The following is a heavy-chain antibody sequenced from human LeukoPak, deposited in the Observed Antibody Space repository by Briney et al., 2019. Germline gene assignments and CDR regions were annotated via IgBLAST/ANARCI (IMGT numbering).Heavy chain of an antibody. CDR2: ISGSSSYI. J-gene: IGHJ1*01. CDR3: ARGGYSSTLYGRYQH. D-gene: IGHD6-13*01. Sequence: GESLRLSCAASGFTFSTYSLNWVRQAPGKGLEWVSSISGSSSYIYYADSVKGRFTISRDNAKNSLYLQMNSLRAEDTAVYYCARGGYSSTLYGRYQHWGQGTLVTVSP. CDR1: GFTFSTYS. V-gene: IGHV3-21*01.